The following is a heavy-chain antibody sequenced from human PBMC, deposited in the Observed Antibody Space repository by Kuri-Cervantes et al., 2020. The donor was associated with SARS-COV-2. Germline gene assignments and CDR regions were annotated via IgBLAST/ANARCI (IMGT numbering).Heavy chain of an antibody. Sequence: ESLKISCTVSGGSISSSSYYWGWIRQPPGKGLEWIGSIYYSGSTNYNPSLKSRVTISVDASKNQFSLKLSSVTAADTAVYYCAREIGYSSSWYSGSYYYFDYWGQGTLVTVSS. CDR1: GGSISSSSYY. J-gene: IGHJ4*02. CDR3: AREIGYSSSWYSGSYYYFDY. V-gene: IGHV4-39*07. D-gene: IGHD6-13*01. CDR2: IYYSGST.